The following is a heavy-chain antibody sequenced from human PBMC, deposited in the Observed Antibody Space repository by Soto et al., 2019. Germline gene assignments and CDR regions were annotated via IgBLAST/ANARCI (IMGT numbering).Heavy chain of an antibody. D-gene: IGHD1-7*01. CDR1: GFTFSSYA. V-gene: IGHV3-23*01. CDR2: ISGSGGST. Sequence: GGSLRLSCAASGFTFSSYAMSWGRQAPGKGLEWVSAISGSGGSTYYADSVKGRFTISRDNSKNTLYLQMNSLRAEDTAVYYCAKDFARGGLNWNYGTDAFDIWGQGTMVTVS. J-gene: IGHJ3*02. CDR3: AKDFARGGLNWNYGTDAFDI.